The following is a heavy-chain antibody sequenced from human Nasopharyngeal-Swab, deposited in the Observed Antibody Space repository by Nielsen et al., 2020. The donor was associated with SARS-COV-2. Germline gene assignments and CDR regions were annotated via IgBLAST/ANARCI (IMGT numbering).Heavy chain of an antibody. CDR1: GFTFSSYA. D-gene: IGHD6-19*01. J-gene: IGHJ4*02. Sequence: GSLRLSCAASGFTFSSYAMHWVRQAPGKGLEWVAVISYDGSNKYYADSVKGRFTISRDNSKNTLYLQMNSLRAEDTAVYYCARSGQWLVQDYWGQGTLVTVSS. CDR2: ISYDGSNK. V-gene: IGHV3-30-3*01. CDR3: ARSGQWLVQDY.